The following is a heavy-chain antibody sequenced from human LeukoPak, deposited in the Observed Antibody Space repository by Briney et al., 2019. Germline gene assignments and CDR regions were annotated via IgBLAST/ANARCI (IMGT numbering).Heavy chain of an antibody. CDR2: INPNSGGT. V-gene: IGHV1-2*06. D-gene: IGHD1-1*01. CDR1: GYTFTGYF. CDR3: AREFNNNWPFDY. Sequence: ASVKVSCKASGYTFTGYFMHWVRHASGQGLEWMGRINPNSGGTDFAQKFQGRVTMTRDTSINTAYMELSRLRSDDTAVYYCAREFNNNWPFDYWGQGTLVTVSS. J-gene: IGHJ4*02.